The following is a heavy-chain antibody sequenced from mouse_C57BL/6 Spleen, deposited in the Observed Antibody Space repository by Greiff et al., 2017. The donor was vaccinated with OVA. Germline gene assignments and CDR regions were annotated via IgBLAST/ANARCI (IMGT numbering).Heavy chain of an antibody. V-gene: IGHV1-66*01. CDR2: IYPGSGNT. Sequence: QVQLKQSGPELVKPGASVKISCKASGYSFTSYYIHWVKQRPGQGLEWIGWIYPGSGNTKYNEKFKGKATLTADTSSSTAYMQLSSLTSEDSAVYYCARYEYSYYFDYWGQGTTLTVSS. D-gene: IGHD5-1*01. CDR1: GYSFTSYY. CDR3: ARYEYSYYFDY. J-gene: IGHJ2*01.